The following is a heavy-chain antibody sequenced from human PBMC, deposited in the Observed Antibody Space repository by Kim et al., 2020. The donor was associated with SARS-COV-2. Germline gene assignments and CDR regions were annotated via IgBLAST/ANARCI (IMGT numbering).Heavy chain of an antibody. CDR2: IYYSGST. V-gene: IGHV4-39*07. D-gene: IGHD3-10*01. CDR1: GGSISSSSYY. J-gene: IGHJ3*02. Sequence: SETLSLTCTVSGGSISSSSYYWGWIRQPPGKGLEWIGSIYYSGSTYYNPSLKSRVTISVDTSKNQFSLKLSSVTAADAAVYYCARGGVLLWFGELLTDAFDIWGQGTMVTVSS. CDR3: ARGGVLLWFGELLTDAFDI.